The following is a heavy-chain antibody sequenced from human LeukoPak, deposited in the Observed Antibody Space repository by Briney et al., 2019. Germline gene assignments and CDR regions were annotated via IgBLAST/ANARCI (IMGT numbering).Heavy chain of an antibody. CDR1: GGSISSGGYY. V-gene: IGHV4-31*03. J-gene: IGHJ6*02. Sequence: SETLSLTCTVSGGSISSGGYYWSWIRQHPGKGLEWIGYIYYSGSTYYNPSLKSRVTISVDTSKNQFSLKLSSVTAADTAVYYCARESVDTANYYYYGMDVWGQGTTVTVSS. CDR2: IYYSGST. CDR3: ARESVDTANYYYYGMDV. D-gene: IGHD5-18*01.